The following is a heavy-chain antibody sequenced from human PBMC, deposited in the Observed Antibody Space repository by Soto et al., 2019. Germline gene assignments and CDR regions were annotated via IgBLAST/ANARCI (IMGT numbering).Heavy chain of an antibody. J-gene: IGHJ4*02. D-gene: IGHD6-19*01. CDR2: ISGSGAGT. CDR1: GFTFSNYA. V-gene: IGHV3-23*01. Sequence: GGSLRLSCAASGFTFSNYAMSWVRQAPGKGLEWVSAISGSGAGTYYADSVKGRFTISRDNSKNTLYLQMSSLRAEDTAVYYCAKSPANIALGGAGFDYWGQGTLVTVSS. CDR3: AKSPANIALGGAGFDY.